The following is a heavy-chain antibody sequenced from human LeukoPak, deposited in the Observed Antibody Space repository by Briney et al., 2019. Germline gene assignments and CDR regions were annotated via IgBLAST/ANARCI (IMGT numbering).Heavy chain of an antibody. J-gene: IGHJ4*02. Sequence: PSETLSLTCTVSGGSISSSNYYWGWIRQPPGKGLEWIGYIYYSGSTYYNPSLKSRVTISVDTSKNQFSLKLSSVTAADTAVYYCTRAEYSYGNSGIGYWGQGTLVTVSS. D-gene: IGHD5-18*01. CDR1: GGSISSSNYY. CDR3: TRAEYSYGNSGIGY. V-gene: IGHV4-39*07. CDR2: IYYSGST.